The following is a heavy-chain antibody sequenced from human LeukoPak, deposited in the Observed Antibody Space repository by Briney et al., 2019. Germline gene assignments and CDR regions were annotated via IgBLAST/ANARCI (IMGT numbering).Heavy chain of an antibody. Sequence: GGSLRLSCAASGFTFSSYGMHWVRQAPGKGLEWVAFIRYDGSNKYYADSVKGRFTISRDNSRNTLYLQMNSLRAEDTAVYYCANQYDYGSGTMGYWGQGTLVTVSS. D-gene: IGHD3-10*01. CDR2: IRYDGSNK. CDR3: ANQYDYGSGTMGY. V-gene: IGHV3-30*02. CDR1: GFTFSSYG. J-gene: IGHJ4*02.